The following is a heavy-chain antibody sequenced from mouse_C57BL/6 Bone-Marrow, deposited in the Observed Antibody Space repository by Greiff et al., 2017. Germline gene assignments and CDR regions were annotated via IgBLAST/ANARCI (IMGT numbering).Heavy chain of an antibody. CDR3: AREGDGSSRFAY. V-gene: IGHV1-19*01. J-gene: IGHJ3*01. CDR2: INPYNGGT. D-gene: IGHD1-1*01. Sequence: EVQLQQSGPVLVKPGASVKMSCKASGYTFTDYYMNWVKQSHGKSLEWIGVINPYNGGTSYNQKFKGKATLTVDKSSSTAYMELNSLTSEDSAVYYCAREGDGSSRFAYWGQGTLVTVSA. CDR1: GYTFTDYY.